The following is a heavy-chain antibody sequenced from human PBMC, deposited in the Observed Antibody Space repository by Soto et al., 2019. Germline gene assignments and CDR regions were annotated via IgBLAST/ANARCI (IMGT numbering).Heavy chain of an antibody. D-gene: IGHD4-17*01. J-gene: IGHJ4*02. Sequence: QVQLQESGPGLVKPSETLSLTCTVSGGSIRDYFWTWIRQPPGKGLEWIGYIYYSGRTNYNPSLKSRVSTSVDTSKNHFSRQLRSVTAADTAVYYCARVGGDDFGDSGGFDYWGQGTLVTVSS. V-gene: IGHV4-59*01. CDR1: GGSIRDYF. CDR2: IYYSGRT. CDR3: ARVGGDDFGDSGGFDY.